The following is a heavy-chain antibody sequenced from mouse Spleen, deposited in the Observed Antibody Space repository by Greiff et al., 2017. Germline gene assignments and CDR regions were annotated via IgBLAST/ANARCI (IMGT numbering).Heavy chain of an antibody. CDR3: ARRVYDGYYFDY. CDR2: INPSNGGT. CDR1: GYTFTIYW. V-gene: IGHV1-53*01. Sequence: QVQLQQPGTELVKPGASVKLSCKASGYTFTIYWMHWVKQRPGQGLEWIGNINPSNGGTNYNEKFNSKATLTVDKSSSTAYMQLSMLTADYSADYDSARRVYDGYYFDYWGQGTTLTVSA. J-gene: IGHJ2*01. D-gene: IGHD2-3*01.